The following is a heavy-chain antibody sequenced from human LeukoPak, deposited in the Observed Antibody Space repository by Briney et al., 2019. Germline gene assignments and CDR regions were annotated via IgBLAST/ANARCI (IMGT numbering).Heavy chain of an antibody. J-gene: IGHJ4*02. D-gene: IGHD5-12*01. CDR3: ARAARATAFNY. CDR1: GYTFTSYG. CDR2: ISTYNGDT. V-gene: IGHV1-18*01. Sequence: SVKVSCKASGYTFTSYGISWVRQAPGQGLEWMGWISTYNGDTNYAQKFQGRVTMTRDTSISTAYMELTSLRSDDTAVYYCARAARATAFNYWGQGTLVTVSS.